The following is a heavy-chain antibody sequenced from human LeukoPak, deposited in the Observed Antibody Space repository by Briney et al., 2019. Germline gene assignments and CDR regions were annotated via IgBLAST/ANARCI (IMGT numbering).Heavy chain of an antibody. CDR3: ARDRWPIRRYFDL. CDR2: INPNSGGT. CDR1: GYTFTGYY. Sequence: ASVKVSCKAPGYTFTGYYMHWVRQAPGQGLEWMGWINPNSGGTNYAQKFQGRVTMTRDTSISTAYMELSSLRSEDTAVYYCARDRWPIRRYFDLWGRGTLVTVSS. V-gene: IGHV1-2*02. J-gene: IGHJ2*01. D-gene: IGHD5-24*01.